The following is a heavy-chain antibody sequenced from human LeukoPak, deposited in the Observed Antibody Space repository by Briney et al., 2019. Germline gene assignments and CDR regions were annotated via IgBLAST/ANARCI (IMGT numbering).Heavy chain of an antibody. CDR2: IIPIFGTA. Sequence: GASVKVSCKASGGTFSSYAISWVRQAPGQGLEWMGGIIPIFGTANYAQKFQGRVTMTRDTSISAAYMELSRLRSDDTAVYYCARELEYCFDYWGQGALVTVSS. CDR1: GGTFSSYA. D-gene: IGHD2/OR15-2a*01. V-gene: IGHV1-69*05. CDR3: ARELEYCFDY. J-gene: IGHJ4*02.